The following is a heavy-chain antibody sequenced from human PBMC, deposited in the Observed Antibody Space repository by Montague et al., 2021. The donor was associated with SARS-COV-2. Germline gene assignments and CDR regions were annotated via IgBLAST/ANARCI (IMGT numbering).Heavy chain of an antibody. V-gene: IGHV4-39*01. Sequence: SETLSLTCTVSGGSISSSSYYWGWIRQPPGKGLEWIGSTYYSGSTYYNPSLKSRVTISVDTSKNQFSLKLSSMTAADTAVYYCARQKRRITIFGVVIPPVLPWFDPWGQGTLVTVSS. CDR2: TYYSGST. D-gene: IGHD3-3*01. CDR3: ARQKRRITIFGVVIPPVLPWFDP. CDR1: GGSISSSSYY. J-gene: IGHJ5*02.